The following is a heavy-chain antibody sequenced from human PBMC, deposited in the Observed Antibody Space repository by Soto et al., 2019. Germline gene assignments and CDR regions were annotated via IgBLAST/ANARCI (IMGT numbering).Heavy chain of an antibody. J-gene: IGHJ4*02. CDR2: IDPSDSQT. D-gene: IGHD3-22*01. Sequence: GESLKISCKGSGYSFAGYWITWVRQKPGKGLEWMGRIDPSDSQTYYSPSFRVHVTISATKSITTVFLQWSILRASDTAMYYCARQIYDSDTGPNFQYYFDSWGQGTPVTVSS. V-gene: IGHV5-10-1*01. CDR3: ARQIYDSDTGPNFQYYFDS. CDR1: GYSFAGYW.